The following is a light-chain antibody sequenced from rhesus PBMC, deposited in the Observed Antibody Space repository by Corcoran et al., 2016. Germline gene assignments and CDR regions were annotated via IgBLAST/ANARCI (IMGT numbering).Light chain of an antibody. CDR3: QQYTNWPLT. CDR2: GAA. V-gene: IGKV3-42*03. J-gene: IGKJ4*01. CDR1: QSVYSN. Sequence: EIVMTQSPATLSLSPGERATLSCRASQSVYSNLAWYQQKPGQTPRLLIYGAARRANGIPDRFSGSGSGTDFTLTLSGLEPEDFAVYYCQQYTNWPLTFGGGTTVEIK.